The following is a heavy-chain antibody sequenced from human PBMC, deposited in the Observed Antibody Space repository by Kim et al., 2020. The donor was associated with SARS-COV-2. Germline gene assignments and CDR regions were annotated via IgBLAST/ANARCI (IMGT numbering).Heavy chain of an antibody. CDR2: IYYSGST. V-gene: IGHV4-39*01. D-gene: IGHD2-2*01. CDR3: ASGGKKGVVPALPFDY. CDR1: GGSISSSSYY. J-gene: IGHJ4*02. Sequence: SETLSLTCTVSGGSISSSSYYWGWIRQPPGKGLEWIGSIYYSGSTYYNPSLKSRVTISVDTSKNQFSLKLSSVTAADTAVYYCASGGKKGVVPALPFDYWGQGTLVTVSS.